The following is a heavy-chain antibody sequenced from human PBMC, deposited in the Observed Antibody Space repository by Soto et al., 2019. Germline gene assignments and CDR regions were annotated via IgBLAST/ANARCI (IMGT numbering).Heavy chain of an antibody. CDR3: ARGDATKIVVTTYYAMDV. Sequence: QVQLVQSGAEVKKPGSSVKVSCKASGGSLSNYGISWVRQAHGQGLEWMGAIIPVFGTTNYAQKFQDRVTITADESTTTVYMEVRSLTSEDTAVYYCARGDATKIVVTTYYAMDVWGQGTTVTVSS. CDR2: IIPVFGTT. J-gene: IGHJ6*02. CDR1: GGSLSNYG. D-gene: IGHD3-22*01. V-gene: IGHV1-69*12.